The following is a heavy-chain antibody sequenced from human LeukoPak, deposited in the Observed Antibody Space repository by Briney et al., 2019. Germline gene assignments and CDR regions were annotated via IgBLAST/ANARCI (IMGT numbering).Heavy chain of an antibody. V-gene: IGHV4-39*07. CDR3: ARDSGSYYGFDY. D-gene: IGHD1-26*01. CDR1: GGSISLSYYY. J-gene: IGHJ4*02. CDR2: VYYSGTT. Sequence: SETLSLTCSVSGGSISLSYYYWGWIRQPPGKALEWIGSVYYSGTTSYNPSLKSRVTISVDTSKNQFSLKLSSVTAADTAVYYCARDSGSYYGFDYWGQGTLVTVSS.